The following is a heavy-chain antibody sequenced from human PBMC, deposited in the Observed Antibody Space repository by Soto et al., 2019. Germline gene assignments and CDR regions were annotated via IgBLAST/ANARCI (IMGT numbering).Heavy chain of an antibody. J-gene: IGHJ4*02. CDR1: GGSISSGGYS. CDR2: IYHSGST. CDR3: ARERGSSFSFDY. D-gene: IGHD6-13*01. V-gene: IGHV4-30-2*01. Sequence: SETLSLTCAVSGGSISSGGYSWSWIRQPPGKGLEWIGYIYHSGSTYYNPSLKSRVTISVDRSKNQSSLKLSSVTAADTAVYYCARERGSSFSFDYWGQGTLVT.